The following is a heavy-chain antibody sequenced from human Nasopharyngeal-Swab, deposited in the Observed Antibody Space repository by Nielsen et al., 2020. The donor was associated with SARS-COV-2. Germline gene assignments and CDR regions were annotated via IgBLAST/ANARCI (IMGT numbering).Heavy chain of an antibody. Sequence: WIRQPPGKGLEWVSYISSSGSTIYYADSVKGRFTIPRDNAKNSLYLQMNSLRAEDTAVYYCARGITMIRGATRYYYGMDVWGQGTTVTVSS. CDR3: ARGITMIRGATRYYYGMDV. V-gene: IGHV3-11*04. CDR2: ISSSGSTI. J-gene: IGHJ6*02. D-gene: IGHD3-10*01.